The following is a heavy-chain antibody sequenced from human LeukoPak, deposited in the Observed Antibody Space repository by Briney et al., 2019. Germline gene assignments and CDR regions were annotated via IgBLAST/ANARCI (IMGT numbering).Heavy chain of an antibody. J-gene: IGHJ5*02. V-gene: IGHV1-2*02. Sequence: APVKVSCKASGYTFTGYYMHWVRQAPGQGLEWMGWINPNSGGTNYAQKFQGRVTMTRDTSISTAYMELSRLRSDDTAVYYCARASVTTWGRSNNWFDPWGQGTLVTVSS. CDR1: GYTFTGYY. CDR3: ARASVTTWGRSNNWFDP. D-gene: IGHD4-17*01. CDR2: INPNSGGT.